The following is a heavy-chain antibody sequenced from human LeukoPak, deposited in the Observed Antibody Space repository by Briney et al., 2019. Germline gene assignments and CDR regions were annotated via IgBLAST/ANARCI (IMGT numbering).Heavy chain of an antibody. D-gene: IGHD5-24*01. V-gene: IGHV4-59*01. J-gene: IGHJ2*01. CDR1: GGSISSYY. Sequence: SETLSLTCTVSGGSISSYYWSWIRQPPGKGLEWIGYIYYSGSTNYNPSLKSRVTISVDTSKNQFSLKLSSVTAADTAVYYRARTYKSDGYNSYWYFDLWGRGTLVTVSS. CDR3: ARTYKSDGYNSYWYFDL. CDR2: IYYSGST.